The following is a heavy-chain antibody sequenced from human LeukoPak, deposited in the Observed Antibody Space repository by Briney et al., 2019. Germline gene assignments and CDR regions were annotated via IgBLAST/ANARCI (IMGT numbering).Heavy chain of an antibody. V-gene: IGHV3-9*01. Sequence: GGSLRLFCAASGFTFDDYAMHWVRQAPGKGLEWVSGISWNSGSIGYADSVKGRFTISRDNAKNSLYLQMNSLRAEDTALYYCAKDPAKFYSSSSSFDIWGQGTMVTVSS. J-gene: IGHJ3*02. CDR2: ISWNSGSI. CDR3: AKDPAKFYSSSSSFDI. D-gene: IGHD6-13*01. CDR1: GFTFDDYA.